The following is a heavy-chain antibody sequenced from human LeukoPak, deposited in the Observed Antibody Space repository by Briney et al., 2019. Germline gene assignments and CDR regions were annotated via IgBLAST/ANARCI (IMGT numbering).Heavy chain of an antibody. D-gene: IGHD5-24*01. J-gene: IGHJ4*02. Sequence: RSSETLSLTCTVSGGSISSYYWSWIRQPARKGLEWIGRIYTSGSTNYNPSLKSRVTISVDSSKNQFSLRLSSVTTADTAVYYCAKSDGYGLIDYWGQGTLVTVSS. V-gene: IGHV4-4*07. CDR3: AKSDGYGLIDY. CDR1: GGSISSYY. CDR2: IYTSGST.